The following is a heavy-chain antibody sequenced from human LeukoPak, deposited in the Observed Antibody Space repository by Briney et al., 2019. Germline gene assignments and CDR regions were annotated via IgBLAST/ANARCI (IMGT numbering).Heavy chain of an antibody. Sequence: SVKVSCKASGGTFSSYATSWVRQAPGQGLEWMGGIIPIFGTANYAQKFQGRVTITADESTSTAYMELSSLRSEDTAVYYCARAIVVVTATTGGAFDIWGQGTMATVSS. V-gene: IGHV1-69*13. CDR3: ARAIVVVTATTGGAFDI. J-gene: IGHJ3*02. CDR1: GGTFSSYA. CDR2: IIPIFGTA. D-gene: IGHD2-21*02.